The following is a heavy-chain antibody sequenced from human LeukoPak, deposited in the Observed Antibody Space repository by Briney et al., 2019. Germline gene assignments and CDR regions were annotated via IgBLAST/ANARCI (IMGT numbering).Heavy chain of an antibody. V-gene: IGHV4-59*01. CDR2: IYYSGST. J-gene: IGHJ6*03. CDR3: ARDVHYGDYYDYYYMDV. CDR1: GGSISSYY. D-gene: IGHD4-17*01. Sequence: SETLSLTCTVSGGSISSYYWSWIRQPPGKGLEWIGYIYYSGSTNYNPSLKSRVTISVDTSKNQCSLKLSSVTAADTAVYYCARDVHYGDYYDYYYMDVWGKGTTVTVSS.